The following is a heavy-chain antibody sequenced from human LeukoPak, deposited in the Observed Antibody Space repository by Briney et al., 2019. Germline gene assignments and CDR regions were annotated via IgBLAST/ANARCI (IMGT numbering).Heavy chain of an antibody. CDR1: GFTVSSNY. CDR2: IYSGGST. CDR3: ATQFKYYYDSSGPSDY. D-gene: IGHD3-22*01. V-gene: IGHV3-66*01. J-gene: IGHJ4*02. Sequence: GGSLRLSCAASGFTVSSNYMSWVRQAPGKGLEWVSVIYSGGSTYYADSVKGRFTISRDNSKNTLYLQMNSLRAEDTAVYYCATQFKYYYDSSGPSDYWGQGTLVTVSS.